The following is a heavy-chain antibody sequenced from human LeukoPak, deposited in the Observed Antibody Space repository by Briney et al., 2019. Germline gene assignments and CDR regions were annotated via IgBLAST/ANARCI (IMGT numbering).Heavy chain of an antibody. CDR3: AKDILMTSVTTFDY. CDR1: GFTFTSYW. CDR2: INPDGDGE. J-gene: IGHJ4*02. V-gene: IGHV3-7*03. Sequence: GGSLRLSCAASGFTFTSYWMAWVRQAPGRGLEWVANINPDGDGEYYLDSVRGRFTISRDNAKNSLYLQMNSLRPEDTAVYYCAKDILMTSVTTFDYWGQGTLVTVSP. D-gene: IGHD4-17*01.